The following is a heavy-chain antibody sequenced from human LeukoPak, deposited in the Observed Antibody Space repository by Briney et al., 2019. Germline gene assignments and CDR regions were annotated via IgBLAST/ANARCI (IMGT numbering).Heavy chain of an antibody. CDR3: ARSNGAVYFDY. CDR1: GGTFSSYA. D-gene: IGHD3-10*01. CDR2: IIPIFGTA. Sequence: SVKVSCKASGGTFSSYAISWVRQAPGQGLEWMGGIIPIFGTANYVQKFQGRVTITADKSTSTAYMELSSLRSEDTAVYYCARSNGAVYFDYWGQGTLVTVSS. J-gene: IGHJ4*02. V-gene: IGHV1-69*06.